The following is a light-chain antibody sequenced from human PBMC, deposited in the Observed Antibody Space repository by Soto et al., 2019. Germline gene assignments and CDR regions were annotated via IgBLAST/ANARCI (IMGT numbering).Light chain of an antibody. J-gene: IGLJ3*02. CDR1: SSDVGGYNY. Sequence: QSALTQPRSVSGSPGQSVTISCTGTSSDVGGYNYVSWYQQHPGKAPKLLIYDVTKRPSGVPDRFSGSKSGNTASLTISGLRAEDETDYYCCSYAGSTWVFGGGTQLTVL. V-gene: IGLV2-11*01. CDR3: CSYAGSTWV. CDR2: DVT.